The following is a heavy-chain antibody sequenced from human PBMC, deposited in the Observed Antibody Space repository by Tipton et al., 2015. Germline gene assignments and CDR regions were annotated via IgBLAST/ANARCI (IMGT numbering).Heavy chain of an antibody. Sequence: GLVKPSETLSLACIVYDGSINRSDDYWGWIRQHPTKGLEWIGYIYHSGSTSYNPSLKSRVTISVDTSKNQFSLKLSSVTAADTAVYYCARGDIAARHVYYYGMDVWGQGTTVTVSS. CDR1: DGSINRSDDY. CDR2: IYHSGST. J-gene: IGHJ6*02. V-gene: IGHV4-61*08. D-gene: IGHD6-6*01. CDR3: ARGDIAARHVYYYGMDV.